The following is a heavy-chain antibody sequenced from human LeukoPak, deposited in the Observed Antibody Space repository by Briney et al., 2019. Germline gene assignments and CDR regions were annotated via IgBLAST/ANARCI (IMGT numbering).Heavy chain of an antibody. J-gene: IGHJ5*02. CDR2: MNPNSGNT. Sequence: GASVKVSCKASGYTFTSYYMHWVRQAPGQGLEWMGWMNPNSGNTGYAQKFQGRVTMTRNTSISTAYMELSSLRSEDTAVYYCAREGKRQGELYYDFWSGYYNWFDPWGQGTLVTVS. D-gene: IGHD3-3*01. CDR3: AREGKRQGELYYDFWSGYYNWFDP. CDR1: GYTFTSYY. V-gene: IGHV1-8*02.